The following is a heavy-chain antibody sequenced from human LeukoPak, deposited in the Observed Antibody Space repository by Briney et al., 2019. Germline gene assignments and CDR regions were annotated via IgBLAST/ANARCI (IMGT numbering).Heavy chain of an antibody. CDR1: GFTFSSYS. CDR3: ARGTGSYYDFWSGYYSEYNWFDP. J-gene: IGHJ5*02. D-gene: IGHD3-3*01. Sequence: TGGSLRLSCAASGFTFSSYSMNWVRQAPGKGLEWVSSISSSSSYIYYADSMKGRFTISRDNAKNSLYLQMNSLRAEDTAVYYCARGTGSYYDFWSGYYSEYNWFDPWGQGTLVTVSS. V-gene: IGHV3-21*01. CDR2: ISSSSSYI.